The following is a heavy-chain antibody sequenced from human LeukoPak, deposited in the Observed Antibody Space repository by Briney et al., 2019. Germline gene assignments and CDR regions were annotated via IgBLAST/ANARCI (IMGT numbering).Heavy chain of an antibody. D-gene: IGHD5-24*01. J-gene: IGHJ4*02. Sequence: ASVKVSCKASGYTFTSYDINWVRQATGQGLEWMGWINPNNGGTNYAQKFQGRVTMTRDTSISTAYMELSRLRSDDTAVYYCAKLEMATIFYWGQGTLVTVSS. CDR1: GYTFTSYD. CDR3: AKLEMATIFY. V-gene: IGHV1-2*02. CDR2: INPNNGGT.